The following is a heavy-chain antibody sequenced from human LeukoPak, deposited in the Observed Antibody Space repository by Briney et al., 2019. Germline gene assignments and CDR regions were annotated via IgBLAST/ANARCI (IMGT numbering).Heavy chain of an antibody. J-gene: IGHJ4*02. CDR3: TTDGVGVEGATYDN. Sequence: GGSLRLSCAASGFTFINAWMAWVRQAPGKGLEWVGRIKAKAHGGTIEYAAPVKGRFTISRDDSKNTLYLRMNSLETEDTAVYYCTTDGVGVEGATYDNWGQGTLVSVSS. CDR2: IKAKAHGGTI. CDR1: GFTFINAW. D-gene: IGHD1-26*01. V-gene: IGHV3-15*01.